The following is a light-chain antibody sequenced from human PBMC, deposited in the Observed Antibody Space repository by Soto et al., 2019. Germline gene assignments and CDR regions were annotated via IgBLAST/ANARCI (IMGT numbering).Light chain of an antibody. CDR3: CSYAGSSTFV. V-gene: IGLV2-23*02. CDR1: SSDVGSYNL. J-gene: IGLJ3*02. Sequence: QSVLTQPASVSGSPGQSITISCTGTSSDVGSYNLVSWYQQHPGKAPKLMIYEVSKRPSGVSNRFSGSKSGNTASLTLSGLQAEDEADYYCCSYAGSSTFVFGGGTQLTVL. CDR2: EVS.